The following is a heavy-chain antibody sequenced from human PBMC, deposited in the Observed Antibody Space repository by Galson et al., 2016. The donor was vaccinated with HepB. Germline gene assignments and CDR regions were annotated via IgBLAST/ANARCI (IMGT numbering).Heavy chain of an antibody. D-gene: IGHD6-13*01. J-gene: IGHJ4*02. Sequence: SLRLSCAASGFTFSDSAMNWVRQAPGEGLEWVSSISVGGGSTYYADAVKGRFTISRDNSKNTLYLQMNSLRAEDTARYDCAKGRLAARGRCDYWGQGNLVTVSS. CDR2: ISVGGGST. V-gene: IGHV3-23*01. CDR1: GFTFSDSA. CDR3: AKGRLAARGRCDY.